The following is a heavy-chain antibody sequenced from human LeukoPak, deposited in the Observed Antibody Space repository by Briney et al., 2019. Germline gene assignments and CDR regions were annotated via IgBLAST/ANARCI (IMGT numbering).Heavy chain of an antibody. CDR1: GGSISSSSYY. J-gene: IGHJ3*02. V-gene: IGHV4-39*07. CDR3: ARVRRGSSSSEDDAFDI. Sequence: SETLSLTCTVSGGSISSSSYYWGWIRQPPGKGLEWIGSIYYSGSTNYNPSLKSRVTISVDTSKNQFSLKLSSVTAADTAVYYCARVRRGSSSSEDDAFDIWGQGTMVTVSS. CDR2: IYYSGST. D-gene: IGHD6-6*01.